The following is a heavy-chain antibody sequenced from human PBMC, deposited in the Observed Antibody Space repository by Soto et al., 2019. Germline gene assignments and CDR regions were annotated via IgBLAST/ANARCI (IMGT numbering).Heavy chain of an antibody. CDR2: ISGSGGSM. V-gene: IGHV3-23*01. Sequence: PGGSLRLSCAASGLTFSSFAMSWVRQAPGKGLEWVSTISGSGGSMYYADSVKGRFTISRDNSKNTLYLQMDSLRAEDTAVYYCAKDQRRSSSSFSYYFDYWGQGTLVTVSS. D-gene: IGHD6-13*01. J-gene: IGHJ4*02. CDR1: GLTFSSFA. CDR3: AKDQRRSSSSFSYYFDY.